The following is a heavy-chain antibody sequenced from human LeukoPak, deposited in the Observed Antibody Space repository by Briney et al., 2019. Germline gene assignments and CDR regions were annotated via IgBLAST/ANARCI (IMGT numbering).Heavy chain of an antibody. V-gene: IGHV4-4*07. CDR1: GGSISSYY. CDR2: IYTSGST. D-gene: IGHD6-6*01. J-gene: IGHJ6*03. CDR3: ARYYSSSSHHYVDV. Sequence: SETLSLTCTVSGGSISSYYWSWIRQPAGKGLEWIGRIYTSGSTNYNPSLKSRVTMSVDTSKNQFSLKLSSVTAADTAVYYCARYYSSSSHHYVDVWGKGTTVTVSS.